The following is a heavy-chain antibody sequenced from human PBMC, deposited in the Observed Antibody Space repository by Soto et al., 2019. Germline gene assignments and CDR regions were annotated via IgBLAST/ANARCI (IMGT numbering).Heavy chain of an antibody. CDR2: IWYDGSNK. Sequence: GGSLRLSSAASGLTFSSYGMHWVRQAPGKGLKWVAVIWYDGSNKYYADSVKGRFTISRDNSKNTLYLQMNSLRAEDTAVYYCASIYVTFYFFWSGYYPGGGYHYYGMDVWGQGTTVTVSS. V-gene: IGHV3-33*01. CDR1: GLTFSSYG. D-gene: IGHD3-3*01. CDR3: ASIYVTFYFFWSGYYPGGGYHYYGMDV. J-gene: IGHJ6*02.